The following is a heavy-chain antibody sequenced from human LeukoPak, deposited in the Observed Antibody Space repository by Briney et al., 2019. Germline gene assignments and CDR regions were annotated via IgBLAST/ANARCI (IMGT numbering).Heavy chain of an antibody. J-gene: IGHJ4*02. Sequence: PSGTLSLTCAVSGGSISSSNWWCWVRQPPGKGLEWIGKIYHSGSTNYNPSLKSRVTISVDKSKNQFSLKLSSVTAADTAVYYCARRVIVVVVAASHFDYWGQGTLVTVSS. CDR3: ARRVIVVVVAASHFDY. V-gene: IGHV4-4*02. D-gene: IGHD2-15*01. CDR2: IYHSGST. CDR1: GGSISSSNW.